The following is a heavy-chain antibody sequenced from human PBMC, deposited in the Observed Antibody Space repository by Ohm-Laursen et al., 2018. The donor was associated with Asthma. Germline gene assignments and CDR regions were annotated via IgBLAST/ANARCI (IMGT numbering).Heavy chain of an antibody. Sequence: SLRLSCAASGFTFSSYGMHWVRQAPGKGLEWVAVIWYDGSNKYYADSVKGRFTISRDNSKNTLYLQMNSLRAEDTAVYYCARRSKICYDTSHSFFDYWGQGTLVTVSS. D-gene: IGHD2-2*01. V-gene: IGHV3-33*01. J-gene: IGHJ4*02. CDR3: ARRSKICYDTSHSFFDY. CDR2: IWYDGSNK. CDR1: GFTFSSYG.